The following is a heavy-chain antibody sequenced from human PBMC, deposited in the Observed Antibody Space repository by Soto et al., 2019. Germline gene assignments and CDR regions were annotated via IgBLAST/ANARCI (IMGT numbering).Heavy chain of an antibody. D-gene: IGHD6-19*01. CDR2: ISGSGGST. CDR3: AKVTMAVAGFAEYFQH. V-gene: IGHV3-23*01. CDR1: GFTFSSYA. Sequence: GGSLRLSCAASGFTFSSYAMSWVRQAPGRGLEWVSAISGSGGSTYYADSVKGRFTISRDNSKNTLYLQMNSLRAEDTAVYYCAKVTMAVAGFAEYFQHWGQGTLVTVSS. J-gene: IGHJ1*01.